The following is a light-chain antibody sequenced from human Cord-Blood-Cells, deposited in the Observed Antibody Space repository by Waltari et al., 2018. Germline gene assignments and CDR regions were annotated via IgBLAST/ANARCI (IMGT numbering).Light chain of an antibody. J-gene: IGKJ1*01. Sequence: DIQMTQSPSTLSASVGDRVTITCRASQSISSWLAWYQQKPGQAPRLLIYKASSLESGVPSKFSCSGSGKEFTLTISSLQPDEFATYYCQQYNSYSRTFGQGTKVEIK. CDR1: QSISSW. CDR2: KAS. CDR3: QQYNSYSRT. V-gene: IGKV1-5*03.